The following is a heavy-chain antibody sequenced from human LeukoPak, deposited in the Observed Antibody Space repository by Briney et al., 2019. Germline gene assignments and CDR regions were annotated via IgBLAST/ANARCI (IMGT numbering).Heavy chain of an antibody. Sequence: SVKVSFTASGGTFSIYAISRVRQAPGQGLEWMGRIIPILGIANYAQKFQGRVTITADKFTSTAYMVLSSLRSEDTAVYYCARFTGYRGPEIGGYFFHYWGQGRLVTVSS. D-gene: IGHD5-18*01. CDR2: IIPILGIA. CDR3: ARFTGYRGPEIGGYFFHY. J-gene: IGHJ4*02. CDR1: GGTFSIYA. V-gene: IGHV1-69*04.